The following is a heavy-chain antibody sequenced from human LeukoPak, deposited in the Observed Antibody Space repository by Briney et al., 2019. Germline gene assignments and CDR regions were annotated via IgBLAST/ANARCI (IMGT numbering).Heavy chain of an antibody. D-gene: IGHD3-10*01. J-gene: IGHJ5*02. CDR2: INTNTGNP. Sequence: GASVKVSCKASGYTFTSYAMNWVRQAPGQGLEWMGWINTNTGNPTYAQGFTGRFVFSLDTSVSTAYLQISSLKAEDTAVYYCARDGGYYGSGSAATLLNNWFDPGGQGTLVTVSS. V-gene: IGHV7-4-1*02. CDR3: ARDGGYYGSGSAATLLNNWFDP. CDR1: GYTFTSYA.